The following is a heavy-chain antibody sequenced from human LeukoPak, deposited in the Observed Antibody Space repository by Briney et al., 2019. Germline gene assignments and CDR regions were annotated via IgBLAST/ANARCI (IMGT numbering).Heavy chain of an antibody. D-gene: IGHD6-13*01. J-gene: IGHJ6*02. CDR3: ARDIPGLYSSSWYHYYYGMDV. CDR2: MNPNSGNT. V-gene: IGHV1-8*01. CDR1: GYTFTSYD. Sequence: ASVKVSCKASGYTFTSYDINWVRQATGQGLEWMGWMNPNSGNTGYARKFQGRVTMTRNTSISTAYMELSSLRSEDTAVYYCARDIPGLYSSSWYHYYYGMDVWGQGTTVTVSS.